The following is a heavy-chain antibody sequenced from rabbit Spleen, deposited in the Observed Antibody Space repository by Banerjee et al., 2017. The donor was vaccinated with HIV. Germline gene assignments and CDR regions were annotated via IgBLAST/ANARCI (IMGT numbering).Heavy chain of an antibody. J-gene: IGHJ4*01. CDR1: GFSFSSSYY. CDR2: IYAGDSGTT. CDR3: ARDFAGSGGYQFDL. Sequence: QEQLEESAGGLVQPGASLTLACTASGFSFSSSYYMCWVRQAPGKGLEWIGCIYAGDSGTTFYASWAKGRFTITRSTSLNTVTLQLTSLTAADTATYFCARDFAGSGGYQFDLWGQGTLVTVS. V-gene: IGHV1S45*01. D-gene: IGHD4-2*01.